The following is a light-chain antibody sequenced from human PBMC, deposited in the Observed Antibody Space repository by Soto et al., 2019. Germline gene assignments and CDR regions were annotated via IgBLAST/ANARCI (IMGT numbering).Light chain of an antibody. CDR1: QSVSSSY. Sequence: EIVLTQSPGTLSLSPGERATLSCRASQSVSSSYFAWYQQKPGQAPRLLIYGASSRATGIPDRFSGSGSGTDFTLTISRLEPEEFAVYYCQQYGSSPPWTFGQGTKVEIK. CDR2: GAS. CDR3: QQYGSSPPWT. J-gene: IGKJ1*01. V-gene: IGKV3-20*01.